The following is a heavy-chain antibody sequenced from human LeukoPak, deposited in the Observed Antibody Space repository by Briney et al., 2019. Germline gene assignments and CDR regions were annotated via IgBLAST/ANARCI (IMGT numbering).Heavy chain of an antibody. J-gene: IGHJ4*02. D-gene: IGHD3-3*01. CDR1: GYTFTGYY. CDR2: INPNSGGT. CDR3: ARGARITIFGVVIMLFHY. Sequence: ASVKVSCKASGYTFTGYYMHWVRQAPGQGLEWMGWINPNSGGTNYAQKFQGRVTMTRDTSISTAYMELSRLRSDDTAVYYCARGARITIFGVVIMLFHYWGQGTLVTVSS. V-gene: IGHV1-2*02.